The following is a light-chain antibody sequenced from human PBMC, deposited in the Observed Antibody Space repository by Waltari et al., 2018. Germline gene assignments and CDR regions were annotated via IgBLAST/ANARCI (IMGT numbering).Light chain of an antibody. J-gene: IGKJ2*01. CDR1: QSVSSY. CDR2: DAS. V-gene: IGKV3-11*01. CDR3: QQRSSWPPFT. Sequence: EVVLTQSPATLSLPPGERATLSCRASQSVSSYLAWYQQKPGQAPRLLIYDASNRATGIPARFSGSGSGTDFTLTISSLEPEDFAVYYCQQRSSWPPFTFGQGTKLEIK.